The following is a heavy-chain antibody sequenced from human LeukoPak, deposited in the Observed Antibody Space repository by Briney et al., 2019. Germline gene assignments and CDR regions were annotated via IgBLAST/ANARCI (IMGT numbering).Heavy chain of an antibody. CDR2: IYYSGST. D-gene: IGHD1-26*01. V-gene: IGHV4-39*01. CDR1: GGSISSSSYY. Sequence: SETLSLTCTVSGGSISSSSYYWGWIRQPPGKGLEWIGSIYYSGSTYYNPSLKSRVTISVDTSKNQFSLKLSSVTAADTAVYYCARHIRWELLPNDYYYYMDAWGKGTTVTVSS. J-gene: IGHJ6*03. CDR3: ARHIRWELLPNDYYYYMDA.